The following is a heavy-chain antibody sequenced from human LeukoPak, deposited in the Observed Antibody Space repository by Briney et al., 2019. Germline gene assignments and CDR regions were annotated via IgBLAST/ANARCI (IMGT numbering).Heavy chain of an antibody. CDR1: GFTFSSYS. Sequence: PGGSLRLSCAASGFTFSSYSMNWVSQAPGKGLEWVSSISSSSSYIYYADSVKGRFTISRDNAKNSLYLQMNSLRAEDTAVYYCAKVKGGYVSIGYFDYWGQGTLVTVSS. CDR2: ISSSSSYI. V-gene: IGHV3-21*01. D-gene: IGHD5-12*01. CDR3: AKVKGGYVSIGYFDY. J-gene: IGHJ4*02.